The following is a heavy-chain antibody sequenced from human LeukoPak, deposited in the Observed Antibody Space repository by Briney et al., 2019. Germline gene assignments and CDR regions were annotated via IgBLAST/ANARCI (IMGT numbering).Heavy chain of an antibody. CDR3: ARHSSDYYGSGSYYSTRPPLGWFDP. V-gene: IGHV4-59*08. J-gene: IGHJ5*02. CDR2: IYYSGST. Sequence: SETLSLTCTVSGESISGFYWNWIRQSPGKGLEWIGYIYYSGSTNYNPSLKSRVTISIDTSENQFSLKLSSVTAADTAVYYCARHSSDYYGSGSYYSTRPPLGWFDPWGQGTLVTVSS. CDR1: GESISGFY. D-gene: IGHD3-10*01.